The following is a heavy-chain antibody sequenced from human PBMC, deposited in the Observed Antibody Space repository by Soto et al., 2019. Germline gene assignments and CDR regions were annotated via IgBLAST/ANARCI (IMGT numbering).Heavy chain of an antibody. CDR2: IYYSGST. CDR3: ARYIVATTYYFDY. V-gene: IGHV4-31*03. D-gene: IGHD5-12*01. J-gene: IGHJ4*02. CDR1: GGSISSGGYY. Sequence: QVQLQESGPGLVKPSQTLSLTCTVSGGSISSGGYYWSWIRQHPGKGLEWIGYIYYSGSTYYNPSLKGRITISVDTSQNQFSLKLSSVAAADTAVYYCARYIVATTYYFDYWGQGTLVTVSS.